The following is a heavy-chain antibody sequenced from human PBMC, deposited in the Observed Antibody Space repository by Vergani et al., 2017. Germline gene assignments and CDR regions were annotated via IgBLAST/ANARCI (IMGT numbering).Heavy chain of an antibody. CDR3: ARTESFTLRYVDWAL. J-gene: IGHJ4*02. CDR1: GGSITSSSYY. D-gene: IGHD3-9*01. CDR2: IYHSGGA. Sequence: QLHLQESGPGLVKPSETLSLTCTVSGGSITSSSYYWGWIRQPPGKGLEWIGNIYHSGGAYYNPSLKGRVTISVDTYKNHFALEVTSVTAADTAIYFCARTESFTLRYVDWALWGQGALVTVSS. V-gene: IGHV4-39*01.